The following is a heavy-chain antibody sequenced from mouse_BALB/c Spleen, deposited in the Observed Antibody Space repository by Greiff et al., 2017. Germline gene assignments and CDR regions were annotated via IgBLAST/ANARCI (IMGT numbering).Heavy chain of an antibody. J-gene: IGHJ4*01. V-gene: IGHV14-1*02. CDR1: GFNIKDYY. CDR3: ARGYAMDY. Sequence: EVQLQQSGAELVRSGASVKLSCTASGFNIKDYYMHWVKQRPEQGLEWIGWIDPENGNTIYDPKFQGKASITADTSSNTAYLQLSSLTSEDTAVYYCARGYAMDYWGQGTSVTVSS. CDR2: IDPENGNT.